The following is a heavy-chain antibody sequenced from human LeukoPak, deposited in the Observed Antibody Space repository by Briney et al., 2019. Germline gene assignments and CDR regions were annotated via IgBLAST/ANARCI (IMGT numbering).Heavy chain of an antibody. CDR1: GFSFSTYS. J-gene: IGHJ4*02. Sequence: TGGSLRLSCAASGFSFSTYSMIWVRQAPGKGLEWVSSVSGTSEYIYYADSVRGRFTISRDNAKNTVYLQMNSLRAEDTAVYYCARWYSSGWYSDYWGQGTLVTVSS. D-gene: IGHD6-19*01. CDR2: VSGTSEYI. CDR3: ARWYSSGWYSDY. V-gene: IGHV3-21*06.